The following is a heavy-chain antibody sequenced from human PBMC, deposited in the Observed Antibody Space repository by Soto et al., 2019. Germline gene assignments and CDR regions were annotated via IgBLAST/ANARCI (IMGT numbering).Heavy chain of an antibody. D-gene: IGHD3-10*01. CDR1: GYTFTGYY. V-gene: IGHV1-2*02. J-gene: IGHJ4*02. Sequence: ASVKVSCKASGYTFTGYYMHWVRQAPGQGLEWMGWINPNSGGTNYAQKFQGRVTMTTDTSTSTAYMELRSLRSDDTAVYYCARGEDVLLFDYWGQGTLVTVSS. CDR2: INPNSGGT. CDR3: ARGEDVLLFDY.